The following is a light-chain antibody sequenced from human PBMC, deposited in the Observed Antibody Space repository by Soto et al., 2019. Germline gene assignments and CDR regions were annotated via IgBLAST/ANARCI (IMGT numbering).Light chain of an antibody. CDR1: QDISNY. V-gene: IGKV1-39*01. CDR2: AAS. Sequence: DIQMTQCPSSLSASVGDRVSITCQASQDISNYLNWYQQKPGKAPKLLIYAASSLQSGVPSRFSGSGSGTDFTLTISSLQPEDFATYYCQQSYSTPWTFGQGTKVDIK. J-gene: IGKJ1*01. CDR3: QQSYSTPWT.